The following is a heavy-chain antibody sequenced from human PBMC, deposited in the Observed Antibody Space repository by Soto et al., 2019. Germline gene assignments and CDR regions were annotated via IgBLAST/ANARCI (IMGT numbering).Heavy chain of an antibody. CDR2: ISASGGA. Sequence: EVQLLESGGGLGQPGGSLRLSCAASGFTFTNYAMSWVRQAPGKGLEWVSGISASGGAYYTDSVKGRVTISRDNSKNTLYLQMNSLRAEDTAVYYCAKERGEIGLPLFDYWGQGTLVTVSS. V-gene: IGHV3-23*01. CDR3: AKERGEIGLPLFDY. CDR1: GFTFTNYA. J-gene: IGHJ4*02.